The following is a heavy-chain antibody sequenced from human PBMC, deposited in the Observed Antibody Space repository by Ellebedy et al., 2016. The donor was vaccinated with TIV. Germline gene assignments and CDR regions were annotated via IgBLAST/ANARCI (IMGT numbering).Heavy chain of an antibody. V-gene: IGHV4-39*01. D-gene: IGHD3-16*01. CDR2: IYHSGIT. Sequence: MPSETLSLTCTVSGGSISSSSHYWGWIRQPPGKGLEWIGSIYHSGITYYNPSLKSRVIISVDTSKNQFSLKLHSVTAADTAISYCARHYENSYYAMDVWGQGTTVTVSS. CDR1: GGSISSSSHY. J-gene: IGHJ6*02. CDR3: ARHYENSYYAMDV.